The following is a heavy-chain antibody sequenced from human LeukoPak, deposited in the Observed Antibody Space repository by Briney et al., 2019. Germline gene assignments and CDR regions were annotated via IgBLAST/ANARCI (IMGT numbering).Heavy chain of an antibody. CDR3: ALFGVVTLFDY. J-gene: IGHJ4*02. CDR2: IDPNSGGT. D-gene: IGHD3-3*01. CDR1: GYTFTGYY. V-gene: IGHV1-2*02. Sequence: ASVKVSCRASGYTFTGYYMHWVRQAPGQGLEWTGWIDPNSGGTNYAQKFRGRVTMTRDTSISTAYMELSRLRSDDTAVYYCALFGVVTLFDYWGQGTLVTVSS.